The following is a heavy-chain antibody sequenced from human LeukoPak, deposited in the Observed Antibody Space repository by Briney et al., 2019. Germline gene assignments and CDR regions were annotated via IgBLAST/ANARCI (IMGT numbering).Heavy chain of an antibody. CDR1: GGSLSGYY. CDR2: INHSGTT. Sequence: PSETLSLTCAVYGGSLSGYYWSWIRQPPGKGLEWIGEINHSGTTNYNPSLKSRVTISVDTSKNQFSLKLTSVTAADTAVYYCARHLGYYSSGRRTFGSWDQGSLVTVSS. V-gene: IGHV4-34*01. J-gene: IGHJ4*02. CDR3: ARHLGYYSSGRRTFGS. D-gene: IGHD3-10*01.